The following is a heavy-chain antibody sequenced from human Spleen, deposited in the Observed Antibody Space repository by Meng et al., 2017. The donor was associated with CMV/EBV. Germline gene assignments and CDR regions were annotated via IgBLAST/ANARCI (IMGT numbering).Heavy chain of an antibody. D-gene: IGHD3-16*01. CDR2: IYYSGNT. Sequence: SETLSLTCTVSGDSISSSSYFWGWIRQPPGRGLEWIGKIYYSGNTYYNPSLKSRRTISVDTSKNQFSLKVTSVTAADTAVYYCARYVIAITSGGWFDAWGQGTLVTVSS. J-gene: IGHJ5*02. V-gene: IGHV4-39*07. CDR3: ARYVIAITSGGWFDA. CDR1: GDSISSSSYF.